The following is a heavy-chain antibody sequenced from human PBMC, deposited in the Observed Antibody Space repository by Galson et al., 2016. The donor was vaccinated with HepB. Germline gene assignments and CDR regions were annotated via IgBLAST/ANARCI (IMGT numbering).Heavy chain of an antibody. Sequence: SVKVSCKASGYTFTDYHMHWLRQAPGQGLEWMGRIDRPSGDTKYALKFQGRVTMTRDMSISTIYMELSGLTSDDTAVYYCARDCGFGGGLDCWGQGTLVTVS. V-gene: IGHV1-2*06. J-gene: IGHJ4*02. D-gene: IGHD2-21*01. CDR2: IDRPSGDT. CDR1: GYTFTDYH. CDR3: ARDCGFGGGLDC.